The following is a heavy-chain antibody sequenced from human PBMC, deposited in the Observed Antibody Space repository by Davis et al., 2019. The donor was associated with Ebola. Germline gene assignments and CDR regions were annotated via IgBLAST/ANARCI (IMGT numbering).Heavy chain of an antibody. V-gene: IGHV3-43*02. J-gene: IGHJ4*02. CDR1: GFTFDDYA. D-gene: IGHD1-14*01. CDR2: ISGDGGST. CDR3: TTTTSYFDY. Sequence: GGSLRLSCAASGFTFDDYAMHWVRQAPGKGLEWVSLISGDGGSTYYADSVKGRFTISRDNSKNSLYLQMNSLKTEDTAVYYCTTTTSYFDYWGQGTLVTVSS.